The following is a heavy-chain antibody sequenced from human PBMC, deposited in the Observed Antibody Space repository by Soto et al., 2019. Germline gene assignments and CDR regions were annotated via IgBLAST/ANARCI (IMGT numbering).Heavy chain of an antibody. V-gene: IGHV1-69*06. CDR1: GGTFSSYA. CDR2: IIPIFGTA. Sequence: SVKVSCKASGGTFSSYAISWLRQAPGQGLEWMGGIIPIFGTANYAQKFQGRVTITADKSTSTAYMELSSLRSEDTAVYYCARDSPLGFDPWGQGTLVTVSS. D-gene: IGHD3-16*01. CDR3: ARDSPLGFDP. J-gene: IGHJ5*02.